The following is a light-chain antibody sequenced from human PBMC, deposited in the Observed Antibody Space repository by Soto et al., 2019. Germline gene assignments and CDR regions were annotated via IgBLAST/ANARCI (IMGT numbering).Light chain of an antibody. Sequence: QSALTQPASVSGSPGQSITISCTGTSSDVGGYNYVSWYQQHPGKAPKLMIYDVSNRPSGVSNRFSGSKSGNTASLTISGLNAEDEADYYCSLYTSSSTLLFGGGTKLTVL. CDR1: SSDVGGYNY. CDR2: DVS. J-gene: IGLJ2*01. CDR3: SLYTSSSTLL. V-gene: IGLV2-14*01.